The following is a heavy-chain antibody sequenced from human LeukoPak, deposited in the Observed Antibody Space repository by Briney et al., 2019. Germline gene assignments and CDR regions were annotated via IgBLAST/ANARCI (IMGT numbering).Heavy chain of an antibody. V-gene: IGHV3-23*01. J-gene: IGHJ6*01. CDR1: GFTFSSYA. CDR2: ISGSGGST. D-gene: IGHD6-13*01. Sequence: GGSLRLSCAASGFTFSSYAMSWVRQAPGKGLEWVSAISGSGGSTYYADSVKGRFTISRDNSKNTLYLQMNSLRAEDTAVYYCAKASIGYSSSFYYGMDVWGQGTTVTVSS. CDR3: AKASIGYSSSFYYGMDV.